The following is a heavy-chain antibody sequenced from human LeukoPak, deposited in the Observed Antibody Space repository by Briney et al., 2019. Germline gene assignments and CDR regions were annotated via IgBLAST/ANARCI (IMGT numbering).Heavy chain of an antibody. D-gene: IGHD3-22*01. CDR3: ARVLPAYYYDSSGYYYFDY. Sequence: ASVKVSCKASGYTFTSYGINWVRQATGQGLEWMGWMNPNSGNTGYAQKFQGRVTMTRNTSISTAYMELSSLRSEDTAVYYCARVLPAYYYDSSGYYYFDYWGQGTLVTVSS. CDR2: MNPNSGNT. J-gene: IGHJ4*02. CDR1: GYTFTSYG. V-gene: IGHV1-8*02.